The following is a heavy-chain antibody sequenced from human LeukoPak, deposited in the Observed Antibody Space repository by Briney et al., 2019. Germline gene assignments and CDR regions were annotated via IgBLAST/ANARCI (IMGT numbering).Heavy chain of an antibody. CDR2: INPGGGST. CDR3: ARERDSSSSSAY. CDR1: GYAFTRYS. Sequence: ASVKVSCEASGYAFTRYSMQWVRQAPGQGLEWMGVINPGGGSTNYAQKFQGKVTLTRDTPTSTVCMELSSLTSEDTAVYYCARERDSSSSSAYWGQGTLVTVSS. D-gene: IGHD6-13*01. V-gene: IGHV1-46*01. J-gene: IGHJ4*02.